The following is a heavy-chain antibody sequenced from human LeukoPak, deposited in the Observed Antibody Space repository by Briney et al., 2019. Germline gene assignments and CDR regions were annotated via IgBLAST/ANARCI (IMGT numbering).Heavy chain of an antibody. D-gene: IGHD3-10*01. Sequence: ASVKVSCRASGYTFTDYYMHWVRQAPGQGLEWMGWINPNSGGTNYAQKFQGTVTMTRDTSISTAYMELSRLRSDDTAVYYCAREEFRSDYWGQGTLVTVSS. J-gene: IGHJ4*02. CDR1: GYTFTDYY. V-gene: IGHV1-2*02. CDR2: INPNSGGT. CDR3: AREEFRSDY.